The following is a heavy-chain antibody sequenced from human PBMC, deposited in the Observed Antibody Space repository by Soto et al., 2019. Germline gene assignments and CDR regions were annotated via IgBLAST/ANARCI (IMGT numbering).Heavy chain of an antibody. CDR1: GFTFNTYG. D-gene: IGHD2-15*01. V-gene: IGHV3-33*08. J-gene: IGHJ6*02. Sequence: QVQLVESGGGVVQPGGSLRLSCTTSGFTFNTYGMHWVRQAPGKGLEWVAIIWYDGSNKYYADSVKGRFTISRDNSRNTLYLQMSNLRAEDTALYYCARADCTGAYCYSWPFNYGVDVWGQGTTVTVSS. CDR3: ARADCTGAYCYSWPFNYGVDV. CDR2: IWYDGSNK.